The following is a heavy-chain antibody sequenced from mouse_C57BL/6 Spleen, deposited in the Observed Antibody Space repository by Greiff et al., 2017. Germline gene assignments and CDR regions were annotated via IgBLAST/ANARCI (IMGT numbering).Heavy chain of an antibody. V-gene: IGHV2-9-1*01. CDR2: IWTGGGT. CDR3: ARGDSNYGFYAMDY. D-gene: IGHD2-5*01. CDR1: GFSLTSYA. Sequence: QVQLVESGPGLVAPSGFSLTSYAISWVRQPPGKGLEWLGVIWTGGGTNYNSALKSRLSISKDNSKSQVFLKRNSLQTDDTARDYCARGDSNYGFYAMDYWGQGTSVTVSS. J-gene: IGHJ4*01.